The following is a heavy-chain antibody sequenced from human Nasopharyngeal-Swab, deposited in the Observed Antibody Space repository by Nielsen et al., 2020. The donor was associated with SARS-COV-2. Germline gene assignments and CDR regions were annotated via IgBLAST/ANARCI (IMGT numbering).Heavy chain of an antibody. CDR1: GFTFSSYW. J-gene: IGHJ3*02. CDR2: IKQDGSEK. D-gene: IGHD6-13*01. V-gene: IGHV3-7*01. Sequence: GESLKISCAASGFTFSSYWMSWVRQAPGKGLEWVANIKQDGSEKYYVDSVKGRFTISRDNAKNSLYLQMNSLRAEDTAVYYCARDDSTAAGTKAFDIWGQGTMVTVSS. CDR3: ARDDSTAAGTKAFDI.